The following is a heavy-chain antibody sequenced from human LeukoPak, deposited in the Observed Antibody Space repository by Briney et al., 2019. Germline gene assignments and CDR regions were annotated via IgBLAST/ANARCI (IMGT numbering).Heavy chain of an antibody. CDR2: ISYDGSNK. Sequence: PGGSLRLSCAASGFTFSSYSMNWVRQAPGKGLEWVAVISYDGSNKYYADSVKGRFTISRDNSKNTLHLQMNSLRAEDTAVYYCAKDLFLRGYSYGFDYWGQGTLVTVSS. CDR3: AKDLFLRGYSYGFDY. CDR1: GFTFSSYS. D-gene: IGHD5-18*01. J-gene: IGHJ4*02. V-gene: IGHV3-30*18.